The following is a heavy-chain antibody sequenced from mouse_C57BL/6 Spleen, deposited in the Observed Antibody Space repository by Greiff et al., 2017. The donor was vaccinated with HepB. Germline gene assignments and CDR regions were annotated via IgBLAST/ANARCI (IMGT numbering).Heavy chain of an antibody. Sequence: EVNVVESGGGLVKPGGSLKLSCAASGFTFSSYTMSWVRQTPEKRLEWVATISGGGGNTYYPDSVKGRFTISRDNAKNTLYLQMSSLRSEDTALYYCARPGGSSPAWFAYWGQGTLVTVSA. CDR1: GFTFSSYT. D-gene: IGHD1-1*01. CDR3: ARPGGSSPAWFAY. J-gene: IGHJ3*01. CDR2: ISGGGGNT. V-gene: IGHV5-9*01.